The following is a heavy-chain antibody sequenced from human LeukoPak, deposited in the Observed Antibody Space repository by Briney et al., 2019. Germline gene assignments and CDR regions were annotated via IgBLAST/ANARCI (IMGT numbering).Heavy chain of an antibody. J-gene: IGHJ4*02. CDR1: GFTFGDYA. CDR3: TRDVKGGSPGY. CDR2: IRSKAYGGTT. Sequence: GSLRLSCTASGFTFGDYAMSWVRQAPGKGLEWVGFIRSKAYGGTTEYAASVKGRFTISRDDSKSIAYLQMNSLKTEDTAVYYCTRDVKGGSPGYWGQGTLVTVSS. V-gene: IGHV3-49*04. D-gene: IGHD2-15*01.